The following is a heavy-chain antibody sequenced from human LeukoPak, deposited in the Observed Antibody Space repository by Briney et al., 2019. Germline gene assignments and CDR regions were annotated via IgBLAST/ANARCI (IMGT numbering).Heavy chain of an antibody. D-gene: IGHD2-8*01. CDR1: GFTFTTYW. CDR3: SNGIYDRSY. CDR2: IKQDGSEA. Sequence: GGSLRLSCAASGFTFTTYWMAWVRQAPGKGLEWVANIKQDGSEAVYADSVRGRFTIPRDNAKNSLYLQMNSLRVEDTAVYYCSNGIYDRSYWGQGTLVTVSS. J-gene: IGHJ4*02. V-gene: IGHV3-7*01.